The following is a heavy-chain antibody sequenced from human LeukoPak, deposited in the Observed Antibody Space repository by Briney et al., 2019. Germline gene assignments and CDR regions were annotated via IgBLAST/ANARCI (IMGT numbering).Heavy chain of an antibody. Sequence: GGSLRLSCAASGFTFSSYSMNWVRQAPGKGLEWVSYISSSSSTIYYADSVKGRFTISRDNAKNTLYLQMNSLRAEDTAVYYCAKGVGYCSSTSCYPGDAFDIWGQGTMVTVSS. CDR3: AKGVGYCSSTSCYPGDAFDI. CDR2: ISSSSSTI. V-gene: IGHV3-48*04. D-gene: IGHD2-2*01. CDR1: GFTFSSYS. J-gene: IGHJ3*02.